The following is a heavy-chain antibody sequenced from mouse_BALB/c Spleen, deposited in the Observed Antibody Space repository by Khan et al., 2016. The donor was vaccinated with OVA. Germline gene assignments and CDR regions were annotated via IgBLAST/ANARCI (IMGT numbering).Heavy chain of an antibody. J-gene: IGHJ1*01. V-gene: IGHV3-6*02. CDR3: ARDYYGTSWYFDV. CDR1: GYSITSGYY. CDR2: IRYDGSN. D-gene: IGHD1-1*01. Sequence: EVQLQESGPGLVKPSQSLSLTCSVTGYSITSGYYWNWIRPFPGNKLEWMDYIRYDGSNNYNQSLKNRISITRDTSKNQFFLQLNSVTHEDTATYYCARDYYGTSWYFDVWGAGTTVTVSS.